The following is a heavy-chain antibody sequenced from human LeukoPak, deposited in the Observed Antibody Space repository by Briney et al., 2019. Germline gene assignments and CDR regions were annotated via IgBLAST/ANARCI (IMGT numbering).Heavy chain of an antibody. V-gene: IGHV4-39*01. CDR2: IYYSGST. Sequence: SETLSLTCTVSGGSISSSSYYWGWIRQPPGKGLEWIGSIYYSGSTYYNPSLKSRVTISVDTSKNQFSLKLSSVTAADTAVYYCARAVLATKSEHWFDSWGQGTLVTVSS. CDR1: GGSISSSSYY. D-gene: IGHD2-8*01. CDR3: ARAVLATKSEHWFDS. J-gene: IGHJ5*01.